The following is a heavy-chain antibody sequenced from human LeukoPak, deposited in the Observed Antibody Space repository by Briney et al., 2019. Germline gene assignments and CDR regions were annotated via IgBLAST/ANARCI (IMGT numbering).Heavy chain of an antibody. CDR2: IWYDGSNK. Sequence: PGRSLRLSCAASGFTFSSYGMHWVRQAPGKGLEWVAVIWYDGSNKYYADPVKGRFTISRDNSKNTLYLQMNSLRAEDTAVYYCARDLGSSGVWGQGTPVTVSS. CDR3: ARDLGSSGV. V-gene: IGHV3-33*01. J-gene: IGHJ4*02. D-gene: IGHD6-19*01. CDR1: GFTFSSYG.